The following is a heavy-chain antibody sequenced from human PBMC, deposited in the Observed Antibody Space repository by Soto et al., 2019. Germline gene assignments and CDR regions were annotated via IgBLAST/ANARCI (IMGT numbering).Heavy chain of an antibody. Sequence: ASVKVSCKVSGYTLTELSMHWVRQAPGKGLEWMGGFDPEDGETIYAQKFQGRVTMTEDTSTDTAYMELSSLRSEDTAVYYCATGVMITFGGVIAQADAFDICGQGTMVTASS. CDR3: ATGVMITFGGVIAQADAFDI. V-gene: IGHV1-24*01. CDR1: GYTLTELS. D-gene: IGHD3-16*02. CDR2: FDPEDGET. J-gene: IGHJ3*02.